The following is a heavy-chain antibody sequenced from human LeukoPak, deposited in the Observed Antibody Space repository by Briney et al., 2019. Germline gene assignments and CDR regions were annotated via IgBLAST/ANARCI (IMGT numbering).Heavy chain of an antibody. Sequence: ASVKVSCKASGYTFTSYGISWVRQAPGQGLEWMGWISAYNGNTNYAQKLQGRVTMTTDTSTSTAYMELRSLRSDDTAVYYCARSHAIFGVVIIRGAGDYWGQGTLVTVSS. CDR1: GYTFTSYG. CDR2: ISAYNGNT. CDR3: ARSHAIFGVVIIRGAGDY. V-gene: IGHV1-18*01. D-gene: IGHD3-3*01. J-gene: IGHJ4*02.